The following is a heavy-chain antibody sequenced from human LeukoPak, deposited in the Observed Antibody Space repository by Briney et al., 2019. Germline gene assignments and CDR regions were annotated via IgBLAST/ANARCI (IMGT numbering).Heavy chain of an antibody. J-gene: IGHJ4*01. D-gene: IGHD2-21*02. CDR2: INEDAKTI. CDR3: ARVEVGGDYSKFDY. Sequence: GGSLRLSCAASGFSFSSYWLHWVRQAPGKGLVWVSRINEDAKTINYADSVKGRFTISRDNAKNTVSLQMNSLRAKDTAVYYCARVEVGGDYSKFDYWGQRTLVTVSS. CDR1: GFSFSSYW. V-gene: IGHV3-74*01.